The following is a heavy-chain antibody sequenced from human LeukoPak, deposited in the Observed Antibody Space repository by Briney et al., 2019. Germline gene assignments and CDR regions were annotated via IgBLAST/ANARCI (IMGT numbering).Heavy chain of an antibody. V-gene: IGHV3-7*01. CDR1: GFTFSNNW. D-gene: IGHD2-2*01. CDR2: IKQDGSET. CDR3: ATYSSSNAREFQH. J-gene: IGHJ1*01. Sequence: GGSLRLSCAASGFTFSNNWMIWVRRAPGKGLEWVANIKQDGSETYYADSVKGRFTISRDIAKNSLYLQMNSLGAEDTAVYYCATYSSSNAREFQHWGQGTLVTVSA.